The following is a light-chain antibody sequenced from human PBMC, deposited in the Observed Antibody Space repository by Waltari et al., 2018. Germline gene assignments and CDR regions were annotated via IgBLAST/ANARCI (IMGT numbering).Light chain of an antibody. CDR1: QSVSSSY. V-gene: IGKV3-20*01. CDR2: GAS. CDR3: QQYVSSPYT. J-gene: IGKJ2*01. Sequence: EIVLTQSPGTLSLSPGERATLSGRASQSVSSSYLAWYQQKPGQAPRLLIYGASSRATGIPDRFSGSGSGTDFTLTISRLEPEDFAVYYCQQYVSSPYTFGQGTKLEIK.